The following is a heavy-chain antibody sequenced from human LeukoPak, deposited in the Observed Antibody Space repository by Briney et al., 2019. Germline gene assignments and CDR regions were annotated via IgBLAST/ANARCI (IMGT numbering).Heavy chain of an antibody. CDR1: GFTFSDYY. J-gene: IGHJ5*02. Sequence: GGSLRLSCAASGFTFSDYYMSWIRQAPGKGLEWVSYISSSGSTIYYADSVKGRFTISRDNSKNTLYLQMNSLRAEDTAVYYCANDNGGTNWSDPWGQGTLVTVSS. V-gene: IGHV3-11*01. CDR2: ISSSGSTI. D-gene: IGHD3-9*01. CDR3: ANDNGGTNWSDP.